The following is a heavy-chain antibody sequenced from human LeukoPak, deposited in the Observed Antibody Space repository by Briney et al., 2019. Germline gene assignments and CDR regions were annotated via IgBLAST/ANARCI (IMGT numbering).Heavy chain of an antibody. CDR3: ARDGRSPPFDY. Sequence: SETLSLTCTVSGGSISSSSYYWGWIRQPPGKGLEWIGSIYYSGSTYYNPSLKSRVTISVDTSKNQFSLKLSSVTAADTAVYYCARDGRSPPFDYWGQGTLVTVSS. V-gene: IGHV4-39*07. CDR1: GGSISSSSYY. J-gene: IGHJ4*02. CDR2: IYYSGST.